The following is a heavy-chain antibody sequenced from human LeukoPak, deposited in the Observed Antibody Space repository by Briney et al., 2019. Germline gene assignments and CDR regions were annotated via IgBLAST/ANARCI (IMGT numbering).Heavy chain of an antibody. Sequence: KPSETLSLTCAVYGGSFSGYYWSWIRQPPGKGLEWIGEINHRGSTNYNPSLKSRVTISVDTSKNQFSLKLSSVTAADTAVYYCARGRYSYGFVAYYYGMDVWGQGTTVTVSS. D-gene: IGHD5-18*01. CDR3: ARGRYSYGFVAYYYGMDV. V-gene: IGHV4-34*01. CDR2: INHRGST. CDR1: GGSFSGYY. J-gene: IGHJ6*02.